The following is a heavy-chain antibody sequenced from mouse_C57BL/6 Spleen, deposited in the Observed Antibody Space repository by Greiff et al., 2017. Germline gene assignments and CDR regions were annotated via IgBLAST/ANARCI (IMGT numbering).Heavy chain of an antibody. CDR2: IHPSDSDT. Sequence: QVQLQQPGPELVKPGASVKVSCKASGYTFTSSWMHWVKQRPGQGLEWIGRIHPSDSDTNYNQKFKGKATLTVDKSSSTAYMQLSSLTSEGSAVEYCAIEGRELGYALDDWGTGTTVTVSS. CDR3: AIEGRELGYALDD. CDR1: GYTFTSSW. J-gene: IGHJ1*03. V-gene: IGHV1-74*01. D-gene: IGHD6-5*01.